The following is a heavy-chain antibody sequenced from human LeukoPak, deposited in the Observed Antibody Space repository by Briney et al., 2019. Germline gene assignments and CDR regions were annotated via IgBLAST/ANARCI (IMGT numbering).Heavy chain of an antibody. CDR1: GFTFSSYT. V-gene: IGHV3-64*02. CDR3: ARGPYSSSWRYFDY. Sequence: SGGSLRLSCAASGFTFSSYTMHWVRQAPGKGLEYVSAISSNGGSTYYADSVKGRFTISRDNSKNTLYLQMGSLRAEDMAVYYCARGPYSSSWRYFDYWGQGTLVTVSS. D-gene: IGHD6-13*01. J-gene: IGHJ4*02. CDR2: ISSNGGST.